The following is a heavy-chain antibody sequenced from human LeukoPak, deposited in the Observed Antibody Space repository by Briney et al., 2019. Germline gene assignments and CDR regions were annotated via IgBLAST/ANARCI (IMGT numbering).Heavy chain of an antibody. Sequence: PGRSLRLSCAASGFTFSTYGMHWVRQAPGKGLEWVSVIWFDGSKKYYVDSVKGRFTISRDNSKNTVYLQMDSLRAEDTAVYYCARDSATVTNWFDPWGQGTLVTVSS. J-gene: IGHJ5*02. D-gene: IGHD4-17*01. CDR1: GFTFSTYG. CDR2: IWFDGSKK. V-gene: IGHV3-33*01. CDR3: ARDSATVTNWFDP.